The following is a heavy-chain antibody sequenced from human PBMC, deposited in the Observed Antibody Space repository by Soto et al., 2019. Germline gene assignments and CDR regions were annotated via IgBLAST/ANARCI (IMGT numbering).Heavy chain of an antibody. Sequence: ASVKVSCKASGYTFTSYSMHWVRQAPGQRLEGMGWINAGNGNTKYSQKFQGRVTITRDTAASTAYMELSSLRSEDTAGDYCGKRATVPAAIAYWGQGTLVAV. CDR2: INAGNGNT. V-gene: IGHV1-3*01. D-gene: IGHD2-2*02. J-gene: IGHJ4*02. CDR1: GYTFTSYS. CDR3: GKRATVPAAIAY.